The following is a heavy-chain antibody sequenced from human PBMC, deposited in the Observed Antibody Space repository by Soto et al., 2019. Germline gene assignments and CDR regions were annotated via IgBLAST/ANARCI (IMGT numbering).Heavy chain of an antibody. V-gene: IGHV3-30*18. D-gene: IGHD6-19*01. Sequence: QAQLVESGGGVVQPGTSLRLSCAASGFTFNTYGMHWVRQAPGKGLEWVAFISYDGSNEYYADSVKGRFTISRDNSKNTVFLQMNSLRGEDTAVYYCAKSLAVAAGWFDPWGQGALVTGSS. J-gene: IGHJ5*02. CDR3: AKSLAVAAGWFDP. CDR2: ISYDGSNE. CDR1: GFTFNTYG.